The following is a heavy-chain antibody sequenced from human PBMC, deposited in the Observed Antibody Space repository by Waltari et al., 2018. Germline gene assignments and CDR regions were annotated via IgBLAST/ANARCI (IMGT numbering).Heavy chain of an antibody. CDR1: GYSIDRGYF. CDR3: ARAPGVAAAAYFDY. V-gene: IGHV4-38-2*01. Sequence: QVQLQESGPGLVKPSETLSLTCDVAGYSIDRGYFWGWIRQPPGKGLEWIGTIFHGGFTYYSTSLKGRVTMSVDKSKNQFSLNLSSVTAADTAVYYCARAPGVAAAAYFDYWGQGILVTVSS. D-gene: IGHD6-13*01. CDR2: IFHGGFT. J-gene: IGHJ4*02.